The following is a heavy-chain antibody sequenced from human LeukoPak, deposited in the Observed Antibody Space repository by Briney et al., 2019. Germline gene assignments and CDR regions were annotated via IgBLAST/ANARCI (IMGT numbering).Heavy chain of an antibody. D-gene: IGHD3-22*01. CDR1: GGSFSGYY. J-gene: IGHJ5*02. V-gene: IGHV4-34*01. CDR2: INHSGST. Sequence: SETLSLTCAVYGGSFSGYYWSWIRQPPGKGLEWIGEINHSGSTNYNPSLKSRVTISVDTSKNQFSLKLSSVTAADTAVYYCARAPPPYYYDSSGYYYKGNWFDPWGQGTLVTVSS. CDR3: ARAPPPYYYDSSGYYYKGNWFDP.